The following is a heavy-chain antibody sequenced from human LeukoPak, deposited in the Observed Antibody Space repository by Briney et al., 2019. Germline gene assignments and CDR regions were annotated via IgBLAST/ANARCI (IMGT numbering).Heavy chain of an antibody. CDR3: ARDDYDSSGYQPAYFDY. CDR1: GFTFSSCA. V-gene: IGHV3-30*04. Sequence: GGSLRLSCAASGFTFSSCAMHWVRQAPGKGLEWVAVISYDGSNKYYADSVKGRFTISRDNSKNTLYLQMNSLRAEDTAVYYCARDDYDSSGYQPAYFDYWGQGTLVTVSS. J-gene: IGHJ4*02. D-gene: IGHD3-22*01. CDR2: ISYDGSNK.